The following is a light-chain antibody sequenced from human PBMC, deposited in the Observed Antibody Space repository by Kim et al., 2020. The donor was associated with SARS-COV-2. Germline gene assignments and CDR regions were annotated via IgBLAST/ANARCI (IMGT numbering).Light chain of an antibody. V-gene: IGLV3-25*03. CDR2: KDS. J-gene: IGLJ2*01. Sequence: SYELTQPPPVSVSPGQTARVTCSGDALPKQYAYWYQQKPGQAPVLVIYKDSERPSGIPERFSGSSSGTTVTLTISGVQAEDEADYYCQSADSSGTYVVFG. CDR3: QSADSSGTYVV. CDR1: ALPKQY.